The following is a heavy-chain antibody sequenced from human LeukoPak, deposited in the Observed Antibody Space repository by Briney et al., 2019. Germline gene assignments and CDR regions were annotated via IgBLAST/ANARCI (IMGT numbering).Heavy chain of an antibody. J-gene: IGHJ6*03. V-gene: IGHV3-7*01. CDR1: GFTFSSYW. CDR3: ARLNCDFWSGVWEGYYMDV. CDR2: IGEDGSEK. Sequence: PGGSLRLSCAASGFTFSSYWMTWVRQAPGKGLEWVANIGEDGSEKYYVDSVKGRFTISRDNAKNSLYLQVNSLRAEDTAVYYCARLNCDFWSGVWEGYYMDVWGKGTTVTVSS. D-gene: IGHD3-3*01.